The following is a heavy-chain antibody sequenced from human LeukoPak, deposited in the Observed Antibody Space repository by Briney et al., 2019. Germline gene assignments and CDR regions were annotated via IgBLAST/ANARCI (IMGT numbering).Heavy chain of an antibody. Sequence: GGSLRLSCVAFGFTFSIYAMNWVRQAPGKGLEWVSAIGGGGSTTYYAGFVKGRFTISRDNSRNTIYLQLDSLSAEDTAVYYCARRGDSSGWNFDYWGQGALVTVSS. CDR3: ARRGDSSGWNFDY. CDR1: GFTFSIYA. J-gene: IGHJ4*02. D-gene: IGHD6-19*01. CDR2: IGGGGSTT. V-gene: IGHV3-23*01.